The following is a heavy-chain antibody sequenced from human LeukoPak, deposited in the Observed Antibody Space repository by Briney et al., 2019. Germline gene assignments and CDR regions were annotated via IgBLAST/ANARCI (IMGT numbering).Heavy chain of an antibody. CDR3: ATAVVVPAANGPRHWFDP. CDR1: GGTFSSYA. J-gene: IGHJ5*02. V-gene: IGHV1-69*05. D-gene: IGHD2-2*01. Sequence: ASVKVSCKASGGTFSSYAISWVRQAPGQGLEWMGGIIPIFGTANYAQKFQGRVTITTDESTSTAYMELSSLRSEDTAVYYCATAVVVPAANGPRHWFDPWGQGTLVTVSS. CDR2: IIPIFGTA.